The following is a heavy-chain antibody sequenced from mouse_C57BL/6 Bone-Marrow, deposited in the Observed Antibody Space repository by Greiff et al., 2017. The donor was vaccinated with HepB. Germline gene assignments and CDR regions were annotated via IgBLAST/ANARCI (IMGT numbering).Heavy chain of an antibody. CDR2: IRSKSNNYAT. Sequence: DAGGGLVQPKGSLKLSCAASGFSFNTYAMNWVRQAPGKGLEWVARIRSKSNNYATYYADSVKDRFTISRDDSESMLYLQMNNLKTEDTAMYYCEIYYYGSSPFAYWGQGTLVTVSA. CDR3: EIYYYGSSPFAY. D-gene: IGHD1-1*01. V-gene: IGHV10-1*01. CDR1: GFSFNTYA. J-gene: IGHJ3*01.